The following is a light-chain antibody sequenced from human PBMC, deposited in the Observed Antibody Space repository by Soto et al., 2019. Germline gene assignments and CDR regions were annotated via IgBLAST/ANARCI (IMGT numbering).Light chain of an antibody. CDR3: QQYYYTPYS. V-gene: IGKV3-20*01. CDR1: QSVGSNY. CDR2: GAS. J-gene: IGKJ2*03. Sequence: EIVLTQSPGTLSLSPGERATLYCRASQSVGSNYLAWYQQKPGQAPRVLIYGASSRATGIPDRFSGSGSGADFTLTISRLEPEDFAVYYCQQYYYTPYSFGQGTKLEIK.